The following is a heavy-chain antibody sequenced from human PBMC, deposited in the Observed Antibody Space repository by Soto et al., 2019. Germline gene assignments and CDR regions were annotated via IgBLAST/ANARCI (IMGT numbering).Heavy chain of an antibody. D-gene: IGHD1-20*01. J-gene: IGHJ4*02. CDR2: ISYDGSNK. V-gene: IGHV3-30*03. Sequence: QVQLVESGGGVVQPGRSLRLSCAASGFTFSSYGMHWVRQAPGKGLEWVAVISYDGSNKYYADSVKGRFTISRDNSKNTLYLQMNGLRAEDKAVCYCASDYNWNDGPADYWGQGTLVTVSS. CDR3: ASDYNWNDGPADY. CDR1: GFTFSSYG.